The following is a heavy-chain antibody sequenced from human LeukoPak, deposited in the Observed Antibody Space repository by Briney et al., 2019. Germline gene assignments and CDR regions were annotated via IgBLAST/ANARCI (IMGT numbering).Heavy chain of an antibody. CDR2: IYYSGST. CDR3: ARGIPDARRITMIVVTTLDTFDI. D-gene: IGHD3-22*01. Sequence: SETLSLTCTVSGGSISSYYWSWIRQPPGKGLEWIGYIYYSGSTYYNPSLKSRVTISVDTSKNQFSLKLSSVTAADTAVYYCARGIPDARRITMIVVTTLDTFDIWGQGTMVTVSS. CDR1: GGSISSYY. V-gene: IGHV4-59*08. J-gene: IGHJ3*02.